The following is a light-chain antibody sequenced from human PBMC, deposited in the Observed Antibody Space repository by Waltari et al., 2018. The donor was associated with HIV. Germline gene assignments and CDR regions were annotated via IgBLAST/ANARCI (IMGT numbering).Light chain of an antibody. CDR3: CSYAGSSTLV. V-gene: IGLV2-23*01. CDR2: EGS. Sequence: QSALTQPASVSGSPGPSITISCTGTSSDVGRYNLLPWYQQHPGKAPKLMIYEGSKRPSGVSNRFSGSKSGNTASLTISGLQAEDEADYYCCSYAGSSTLVFGGGTKLTVL. J-gene: IGLJ3*02. CDR1: SSDVGRYNL.